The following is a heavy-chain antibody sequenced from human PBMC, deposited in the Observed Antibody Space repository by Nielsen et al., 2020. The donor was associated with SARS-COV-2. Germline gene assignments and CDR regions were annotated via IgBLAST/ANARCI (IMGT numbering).Heavy chain of an antibody. CDR1: GFTFDDYA. J-gene: IGHJ4*02. Sequence: GGSLRLSCAASGFTFDDYAMHWVRQVPGKGLEWVSGVSWNSAYMAYADSVKGRFTISRDNSKNSLYLQMNTLTVEDTAIYYCARVGSYGDPEYLDYWGQGTLVTVSS. CDR3: ARVGSYGDPEYLDY. V-gene: IGHV3-9*01. CDR2: VSWNSAYM. D-gene: IGHD4-17*01.